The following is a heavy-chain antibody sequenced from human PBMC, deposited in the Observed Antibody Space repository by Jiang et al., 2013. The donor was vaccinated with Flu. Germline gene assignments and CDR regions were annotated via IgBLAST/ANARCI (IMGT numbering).Heavy chain of an antibody. J-gene: IGHJ4*02. CDR3: AHQTGGLILGYFDY. CDR1: GFSLSTSGVG. CDR2: IYWNDDK. V-gene: IGHV2-5*01. Sequence: KPTQTLTLTCTFSGFSLSTSGVGVGWIRQPPGKALEWLALIYWNDDKRYSPSLKSRLTITKDTSKNQVVLTMTNMDPVDTATYYCAHQTGGLILGYFDYWGQGTLVTVSS. D-gene: IGHD1-14*01.